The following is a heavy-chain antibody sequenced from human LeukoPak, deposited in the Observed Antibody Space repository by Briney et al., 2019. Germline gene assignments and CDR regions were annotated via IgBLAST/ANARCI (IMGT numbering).Heavy chain of an antibody. V-gene: IGHV3-73*01. J-gene: IGHJ5*02. CDR1: GFTLSDSA. CDR2: IDRPAKSYAT. CDR3: TRDRGSYNWLDP. Sequence: GGSLKLSCAASGFTLSDSAIHWVRQASGKGLEWVGLIDRPAKSYATAYGASVGGRFTISRDDSKNTAYLQMDSLKTEDTALYYCTRDRGSYNWLDPWGQGTLVTVSS. D-gene: IGHD1-26*01.